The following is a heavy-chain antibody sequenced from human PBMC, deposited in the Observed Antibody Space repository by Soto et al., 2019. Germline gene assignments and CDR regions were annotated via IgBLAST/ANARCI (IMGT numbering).Heavy chain of an antibody. Sequence: PGGSLRLSCAASGFTFSSYWMHWVRQVPGKGLVWVSRINSDGSSTSYADSVKGRFTISRDNAKNTLYLQMNSLRAEDTAVYYCARAKNKEWFGDPTGYYYMEVWGKGTTVTVSS. CDR2: INSDGSST. V-gene: IGHV3-74*01. CDR3: ARAKNKEWFGDPTGYYYMEV. CDR1: GFTFSSYW. J-gene: IGHJ6*03. D-gene: IGHD3-10*01.